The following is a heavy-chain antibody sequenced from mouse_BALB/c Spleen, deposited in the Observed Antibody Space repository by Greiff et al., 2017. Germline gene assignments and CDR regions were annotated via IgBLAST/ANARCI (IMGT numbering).Heavy chain of an antibody. CDR1: GYDFTNYL. CDR2: INPGSGGT. CDR3: ARDYYGSSYFDY. D-gene: IGHD1-1*01. J-gene: IGHJ2*01. Sequence: QVQLQQSGAELVRPGTSVKVSCKASGYDFTNYLIEWVKQRPGQGLEWIGVINPGSGGTNYNEKFKGKATLTADKSSSTAYMQLSSLTSDDSAVYFCARDYYGSSYFDYWGQGTTLTVSS. V-gene: IGHV1-54*01.